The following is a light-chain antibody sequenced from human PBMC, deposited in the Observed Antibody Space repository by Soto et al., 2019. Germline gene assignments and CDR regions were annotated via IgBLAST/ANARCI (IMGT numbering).Light chain of an antibody. Sequence: QSALTQPASVSGSPGQSITISCTGTSSDVGGYNYVSWYQHHPGKAPKLIIYDVSYRPSGVSNRFSGSKSGNTASLTISGLQAEDEADYWCGSYRSGSLDVFGTGTKLTVL. J-gene: IGLJ1*01. CDR1: SSDVGGYNY. CDR3: GSYRSGSLDV. V-gene: IGLV2-14*03. CDR2: DVS.